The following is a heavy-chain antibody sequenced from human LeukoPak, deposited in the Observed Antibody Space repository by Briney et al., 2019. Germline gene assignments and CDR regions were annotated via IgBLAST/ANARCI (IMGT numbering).Heavy chain of an antibody. J-gene: IGHJ1*01. CDR3: TRNSGWYGLS. D-gene: IGHD6-19*01. CDR2: IDYDGGSG. V-gene: IGHV3-23*01. CDR1: GFTLSSYE. Sequence: GGSLRLSCTVAGFTLSSYEMSWIRQAPGKGLEWVSSIDYDGGSGHYADSVKGRFTISRDNSNNTLFLHLNSLRGEDTAVYYCTRNSGWYGLSWGQGTLVTVSS.